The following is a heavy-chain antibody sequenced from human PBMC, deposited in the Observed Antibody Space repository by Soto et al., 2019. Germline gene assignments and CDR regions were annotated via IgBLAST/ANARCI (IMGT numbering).Heavy chain of an antibody. Sequence: QVQLVESGGGMVQPRRSLRLSCAASGFTFSNYAMHWVRQAPGKGLEWVTVISSDGNNKYYADSVKGRFTISRDNSKNTLYLQVISLRAEDTAVYYCARERRGGNSGYYLDYWGQGTLVTVSS. CDR1: GFTFSNYA. D-gene: IGHD2-21*02. CDR2: ISSDGNNK. CDR3: ARERRGGNSGYYLDY. J-gene: IGHJ4*02. V-gene: IGHV3-30-3*01.